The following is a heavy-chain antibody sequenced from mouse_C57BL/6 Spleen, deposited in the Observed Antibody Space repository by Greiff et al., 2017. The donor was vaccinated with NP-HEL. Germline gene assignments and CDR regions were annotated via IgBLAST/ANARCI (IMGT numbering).Heavy chain of an antibody. Sequence: VQVVESGAELARPGASVKLSCKASGYTFTSYGISWVKQRTGQGLEWIGEIYPRSGNTYYNEKFKGKATLTADKSSSTAYMELRSLTSEDSAVYFCARTGNYGAYWGQGTLVTVSA. D-gene: IGHD2-4*01. CDR2: IYPRSGNT. CDR1: GYTFTSYG. V-gene: IGHV1-81*01. J-gene: IGHJ3*01. CDR3: ARTGNYGAY.